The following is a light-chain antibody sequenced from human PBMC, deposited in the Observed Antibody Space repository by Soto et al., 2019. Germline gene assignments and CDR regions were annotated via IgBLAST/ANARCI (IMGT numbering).Light chain of an antibody. Sequence: QSARTQPASVSGSPGQSITISCTGTSSDVGGYNFVSWYQQHPGKVPKLMIFDVNRRPSGVSDRFSGSKSGNTASLTISGLQAEDEGDYYCCSYTSSSTHVFGSGTKVTVL. V-gene: IGLV2-14*03. CDR2: DVN. J-gene: IGLJ1*01. CDR1: SSDVGGYNF. CDR3: CSYTSSSTHV.